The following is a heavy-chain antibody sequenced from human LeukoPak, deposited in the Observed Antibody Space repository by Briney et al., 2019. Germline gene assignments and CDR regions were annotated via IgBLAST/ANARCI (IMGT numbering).Heavy chain of an antibody. CDR1: GGSFSNYY. V-gene: IGHV4-4*07. D-gene: IGHD1-14*01. CDR2: IYTSGST. Sequence: KPSETLSLTCTVSGGSFSNYYWSWIRQPAGKGLEWIGRIYTSGSTNYNPSVKSRVTMSVDTSNNQSSLKLTSVTAADTAVYYCARQPPQYYGMDVWGQGTTVTVSS. CDR3: ARQPPQYYGMDV. J-gene: IGHJ6*02.